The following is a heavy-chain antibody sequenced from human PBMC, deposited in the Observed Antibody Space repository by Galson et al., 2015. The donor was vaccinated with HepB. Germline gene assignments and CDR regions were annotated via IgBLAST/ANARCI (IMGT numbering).Heavy chain of an antibody. V-gene: IGHV4-39*01. CDR2: IYYSGST. D-gene: IGHD5-24*01. CDR1: GGSISSSSYY. Sequence: SETLSLTCTVSGGSISSSSYYWGWIRQPPGKGLEWIGSIYYSGSTYYNPSLKSRVTISVDTSKNQFSLKLSSVTAADTAVYYCASVDGYIDDFDYWGQGTLVTVSS. J-gene: IGHJ4*02. CDR3: ASVDGYIDDFDY.